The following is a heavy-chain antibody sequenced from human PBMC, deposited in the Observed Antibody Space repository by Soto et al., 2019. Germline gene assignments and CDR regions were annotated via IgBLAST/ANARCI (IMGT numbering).Heavy chain of an antibody. V-gene: IGHV4-30-2*01. CDR3: AREGDCSSTSCYTSPYDY. J-gene: IGHJ4*02. CDR1: GGSISSGDYY. CDR2: INHSGST. D-gene: IGHD2-2*02. Sequence: SLTCAVSGGSISSGDYYRSWIRQPPGKGLEWIGYINHSGSTNYNPSLKSRVTISVDTSKNQFSLKLSSVTAADTAVYYCAREGDCSSTSCYTSPYDYWGQGTLVTVSS.